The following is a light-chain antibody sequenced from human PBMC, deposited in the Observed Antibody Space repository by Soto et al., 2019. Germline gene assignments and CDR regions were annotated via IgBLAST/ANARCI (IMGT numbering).Light chain of an antibody. Sequence: QSVLTQPPSASGTPGQIVAISCSGSRSNIGSNTVTWYQQLPGTAPKLLIYSTSQRSSGVPGRFSGSKSGASASLSISGLQSEAEADYYCAAWDDRLDVYVFGTGSKVTVL. CDR2: STS. V-gene: IGLV1-44*01. CDR3: AAWDDRLDVYV. CDR1: RSNIGSNT. J-gene: IGLJ1*01.